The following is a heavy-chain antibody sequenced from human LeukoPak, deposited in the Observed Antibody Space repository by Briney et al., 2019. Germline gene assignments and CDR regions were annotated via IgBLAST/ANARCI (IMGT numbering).Heavy chain of an antibody. Sequence: PSETLSLTCTVSGHSLSGSSYSWGWIRQPPGKGLEWIGCIYNIGSTGNTHYNPSLKSRLTISEDTSKNQFSLRLSSVTAADTAMYYCATMRGYCSSPTCQDSWGQGTLVTVSS. V-gene: IGHV4-39*07. J-gene: IGHJ4*02. D-gene: IGHD2-2*01. CDR2: IYNIGSTGNT. CDR1: GHSLSGSSYS. CDR3: ATMRGYCSSPTCQDS.